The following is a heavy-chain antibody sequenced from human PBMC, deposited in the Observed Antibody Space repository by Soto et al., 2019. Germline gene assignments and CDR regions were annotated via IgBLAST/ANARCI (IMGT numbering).Heavy chain of an antibody. V-gene: IGHV3-30*18. J-gene: IGHJ4*02. CDR2: ISYDGSNK. CDR3: AKLGSGSPFDY. Sequence: GGSLRLSCAASGFTFSSYGMHWVRQAPGKGLEWVAVISYDGSNKYYADSVKGRFTISRDNSKNTLYLQMNSLRAEDTAVYYCAKLGSGSPFDYWGQGTLVTVS. CDR1: GFTFSSYG. D-gene: IGHD6-25*01.